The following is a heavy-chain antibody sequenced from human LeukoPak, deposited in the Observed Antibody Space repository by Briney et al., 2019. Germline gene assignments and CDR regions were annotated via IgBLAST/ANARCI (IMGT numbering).Heavy chain of an antibody. D-gene: IGHD5-24*01. CDR3: ARDPRDGYGHFDH. CDR1: GFTFSGNH. Sequence: GGSLRLSCAASGFTFSGNHMNWDRQAPGKGLEWISVIYIDGYTYYADSVKGRFTISRDNSKNTLYLQMNSLKPDDTAIYYCARDPRDGYGHFDHWGQGTLVTVSS. CDR2: IYIDGYT. V-gene: IGHV3-66*02. J-gene: IGHJ4*02.